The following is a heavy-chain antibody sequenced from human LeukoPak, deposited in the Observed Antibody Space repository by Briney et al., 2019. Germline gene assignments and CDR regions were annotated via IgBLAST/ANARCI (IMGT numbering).Heavy chain of an antibody. Sequence: GESLKISCQGSGYSFTTYWIVWVRQMPGKGLEWMGIIYPGDSDTRYSPSFQGQVTISADKSISTAYLQWSSLKASDTAMYYCARQPSSSFDYWGQGTLVTVSS. CDR1: GYSFTTYW. V-gene: IGHV5-51*01. CDR3: ARQPSSSFDY. J-gene: IGHJ4*02. CDR2: IYPGDSDT. D-gene: IGHD6-6*01.